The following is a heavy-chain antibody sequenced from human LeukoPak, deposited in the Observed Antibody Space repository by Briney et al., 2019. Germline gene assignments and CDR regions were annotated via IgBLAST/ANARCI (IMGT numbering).Heavy chain of an antibody. V-gene: IGHV3-30-3*01. J-gene: IGHJ4*02. CDR3: AREHYYDSSGFYRDFDC. CDR1: GFTFSSYA. CDR2: ISYDGSNK. Sequence: GGSLRLSCAASGFTFSSYAMSWVRQAPGKGLEWLALISYDGSNKYYADSVKGRFTISGDNSKNTLYLQMNSLRAEDTAVYYCAREHYYDSSGFYRDFDCWGQGTLVTVSS. D-gene: IGHD3-22*01.